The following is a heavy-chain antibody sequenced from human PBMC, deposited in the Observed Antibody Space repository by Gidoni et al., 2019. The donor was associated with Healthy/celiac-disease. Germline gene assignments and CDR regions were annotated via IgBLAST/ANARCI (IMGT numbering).Heavy chain of an antibody. CDR3: AGGDYYDSSGYGDY. CDR2: IKQDGSEK. J-gene: IGHJ4*02. V-gene: IGHV3-7*03. CDR1: GFTFSSYW. Sequence: EVQLVESGGGLVQPGGSLRLSCAASGFTFSSYWMSWVLQAPGKGLEWVANIKQDGSEKYYVDSVKGRFTISRDNAKNSLYLQMNSLRAEDTAVYYCAGGDYYDSSGYGDYWGQGTLVTVS. D-gene: IGHD3-22*01.